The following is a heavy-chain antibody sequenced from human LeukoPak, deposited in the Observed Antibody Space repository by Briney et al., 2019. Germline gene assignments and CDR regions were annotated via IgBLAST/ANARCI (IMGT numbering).Heavy chain of an antibody. CDR3: ARDFSSGWRYFDY. Sequence: SETLTLTCTVSGGSISSYYWSWIRQPPGKGLEWIGYIYYSGSTNYNPSLKSRVTISVDTSKNQFSLKLSSVTAADTAVYHCARDFSSGWRYFDYWGQGTLVTVSS. CDR2: IYYSGST. D-gene: IGHD6-19*01. J-gene: IGHJ4*02. CDR1: GGSISSYY. V-gene: IGHV4-59*12.